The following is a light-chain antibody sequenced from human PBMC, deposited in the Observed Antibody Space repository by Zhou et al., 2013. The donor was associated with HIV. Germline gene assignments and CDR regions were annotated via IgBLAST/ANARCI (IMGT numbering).Light chain of an antibody. CDR2: TAS. Sequence: GDRVTITCRASQGISNYLAWYQQKPGKVPKLLIYTASILQSGVPSRFSGVGSGTDFTLTISSLQPEDVGTYYCQKCDSAPRTFGQGTKVEIK. J-gene: IGKJ1*01. V-gene: IGKV1-27*01. CDR3: QKCDSAPRT. CDR1: QGISNY.